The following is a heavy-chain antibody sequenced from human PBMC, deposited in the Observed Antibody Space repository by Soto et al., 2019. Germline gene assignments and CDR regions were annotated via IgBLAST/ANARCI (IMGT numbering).Heavy chain of an antibody. CDR3: AKIVEPAAIYGFFDY. CDR1: GFTFSSYG. V-gene: IGHV3-30*18. CDR2: ISYDGSNK. J-gene: IGHJ4*02. D-gene: IGHD2-2*01. Sequence: PGGSLRLSCAASGFTFSSYGMHWVRQAPGKGLEWVAVISYDGSNKYYADSVKGRFTISRDNSKNTLYLQMNSLRAEDTAVYYCAKIVEPAAIYGFFDYWGQGTLVTVSS.